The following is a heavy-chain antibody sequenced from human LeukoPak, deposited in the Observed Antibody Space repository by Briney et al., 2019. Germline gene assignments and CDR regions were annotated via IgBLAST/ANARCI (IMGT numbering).Heavy chain of an antibody. CDR3: TTFYHEYSPY. D-gene: IGHD2/OR15-2a*01. Sequence: GGSLRLSCAASGFSFMNAWMIWVRQAPGKGLEWVGRIKSNADGGTPDYAAPARGGVTISRDDSKNTLYLQMNSLKTEDTAVYYCTTFYHEYSPYWGRGTLVTVSS. CDR2: IKSNADGGTP. J-gene: IGHJ4*02. CDR1: GFSFMNAW. V-gene: IGHV3-15*01.